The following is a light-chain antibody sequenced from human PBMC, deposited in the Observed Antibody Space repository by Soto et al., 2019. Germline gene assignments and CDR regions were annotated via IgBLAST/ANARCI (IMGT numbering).Light chain of an antibody. CDR1: QSVSSY. Sequence: SASTMSLEQIQTATLSCRASQSVSSYLAWYQQKPGQAPRLLIYDASNRATGIPARFSGSGSGTDFTLTSSSFEAEDFAVYCCAERSNWSITFAQRIRPDLK. V-gene: IGKV3-11*01. CDR3: AERSNWSIT. J-gene: IGKJ5*01. CDR2: DAS.